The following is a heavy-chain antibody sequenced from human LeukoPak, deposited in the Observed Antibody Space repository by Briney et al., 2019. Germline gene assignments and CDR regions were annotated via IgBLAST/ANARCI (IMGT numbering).Heavy chain of an antibody. Sequence: GRSLRLSCAASGFTFSSYAMHWVCQAPGKGLEWVAVISYDGSNKYYADSVKGRFTISRDNSKNTLYLQMNSLRAEDTAVYYCVRDRGRGSTPYYYYYYMDVWGKGTTVTVSS. CDR1: GFTFSSYA. J-gene: IGHJ6*03. CDR2: ISYDGSNK. D-gene: IGHD3-16*01. CDR3: VRDRGRGSTPYYYYYYMDV. V-gene: IGHV3-30-3*01.